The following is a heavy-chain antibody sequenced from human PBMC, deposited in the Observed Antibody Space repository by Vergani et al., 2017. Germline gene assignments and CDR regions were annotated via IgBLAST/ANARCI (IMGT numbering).Heavy chain of an antibody. V-gene: IGHV3-30*03. CDR3: AREPYSSGWGGRNYYFDY. Sequence: QVQLVESGGGVVQPGRSLRLSCAASGFTFSSYGMHWVRQAPGKGLEWVAVISYDGSNKYYADSVKGRFTISRDNSKNTLYLQMNSLRAEDTAVYYCAREPYSSGWGGRNYYFDYWGQGTLVTVSS. CDR2: ISYDGSNK. J-gene: IGHJ4*02. CDR1: GFTFSSYG. D-gene: IGHD6-19*01.